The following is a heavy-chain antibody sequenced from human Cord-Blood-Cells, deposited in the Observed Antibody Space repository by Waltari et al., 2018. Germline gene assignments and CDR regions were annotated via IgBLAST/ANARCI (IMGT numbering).Heavy chain of an antibody. J-gene: IGHJ3*02. D-gene: IGHD1-26*01. V-gene: IGHV1-24*01. CDR1: VNTLTELY. Sequence: VQLAQSGAEVKKPRASVKVSYKVSVNTLTELYMHWGRQAPGKGLEWMGGFDPEDGETIYAQKFQGRVTMTEDTSTDTAYMELSSLRSEDTAVYYCATDLYSGSYYAFDIWGQGTMVTVSS. CDR2: FDPEDGET. CDR3: ATDLYSGSYYAFDI.